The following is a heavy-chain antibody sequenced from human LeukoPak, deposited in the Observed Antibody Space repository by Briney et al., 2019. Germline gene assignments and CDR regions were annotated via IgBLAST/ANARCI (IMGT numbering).Heavy chain of an antibody. V-gene: IGHV3-30*02. Sequence: GGSLRLSCAASGFTFSTYGMHWVRQAPGKGLEWVAFIRYDGSNTYYADSVKGRFTISRDNAKNSLYLQMNSLRAEDTALYSPTTYWITMIVVVIIIVCGYWGQGTLVTVSS. CDR2: IRYDGSNT. CDR3: TTYWITMIVVVIIIVCGY. CDR1: GFTFSTYG. J-gene: IGHJ4*02. D-gene: IGHD3-22*01.